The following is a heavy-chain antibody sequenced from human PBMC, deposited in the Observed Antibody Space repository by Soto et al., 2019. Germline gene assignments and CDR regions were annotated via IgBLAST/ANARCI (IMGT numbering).Heavy chain of an antibody. CDR1: GFTFSSYW. D-gene: IGHD1-26*01. J-gene: IGHJ4*02. CDR2: IKQDGSEK. Sequence: GGSLRLSCAASGFTFSSYWMTWVRQAPGKGLEWVANIKQDGSEKYYVDSVRGRFTMSRDNAKNSLYMQMNSLRAEDTAVYYCARVVGATQMDFDYWGQGTLVTVSS. CDR3: ARVVGATQMDFDY. V-gene: IGHV3-7*01.